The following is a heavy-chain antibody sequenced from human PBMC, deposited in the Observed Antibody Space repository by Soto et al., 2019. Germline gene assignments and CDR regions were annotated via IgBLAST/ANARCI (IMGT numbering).Heavy chain of an antibody. D-gene: IGHD3-9*01. CDR3: AREALRYHIWFDP. J-gene: IGHJ5*02. CDR2: INGGNDYT. V-gene: IGHV1-3*01. Sequence: QVQLVQSGAEVKKPGASVKVSCKASGYNVTTYAMHWVRQAPGQRLERMGWINGGNDYTKYSQKLQGRVTITRDTSASTVYMELSKLRSEDTAVYYCAREALRYHIWFDPWGQGTLVTVSA. CDR1: GYNVTTYA.